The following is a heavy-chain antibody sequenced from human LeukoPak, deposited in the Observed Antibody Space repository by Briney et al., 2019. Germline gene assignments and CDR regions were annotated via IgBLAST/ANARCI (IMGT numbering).Heavy chain of an antibody. CDR2: INSGSTYM. Sequence: PGRSLRLSCGASGFYFSGYSMNWVRQAPGKGLEWVASINSGSTYMYYGDSVKGRFTISRDNAKNSLHLQMDSLRVEDTAVYFCARVEATTGRNYHYYYMDVWGKGTTVTVSS. D-gene: IGHD1-1*01. J-gene: IGHJ6*03. CDR3: ARVEATTGRNYHYYYMDV. CDR1: GFYFSGYS. V-gene: IGHV3-21*01.